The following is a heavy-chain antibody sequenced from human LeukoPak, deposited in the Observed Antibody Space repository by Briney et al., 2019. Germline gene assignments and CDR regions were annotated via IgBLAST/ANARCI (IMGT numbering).Heavy chain of an antibody. Sequence: ASVKVSCKASGYTFTSYGISWVRQAPGQGLEWMGWISAYNGNTNYAQKLQGRVTMTTDTSTSTAYMELRSLRSDDTAVYYCARARYDSIRESFQHWGQGTLVTVSS. CDR2: ISAYNGNT. D-gene: IGHD3-22*01. CDR1: GYTFTSYG. CDR3: ARARYDSIRESFQH. J-gene: IGHJ1*01. V-gene: IGHV1-18*01.